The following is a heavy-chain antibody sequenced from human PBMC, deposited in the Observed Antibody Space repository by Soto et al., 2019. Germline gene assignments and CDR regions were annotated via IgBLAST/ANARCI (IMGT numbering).Heavy chain of an antibody. J-gene: IGHJ4*02. V-gene: IGHV4-30-4*01. CDR3: ARATPSTVKGVYYFDY. CDR1: GGSISSGDYY. Sequence: PSETLSLTCTVSGGSISSGDYYWSWIRQPPGKGLEWIGYIYYSGSTYYNPSLKSRVTISVDTSKNQFSLKLSSVTAADTAVYYCARATPSTVKGVYYFDYWGQGTLVTVSS. CDR2: IYYSGST. D-gene: IGHD4-17*01.